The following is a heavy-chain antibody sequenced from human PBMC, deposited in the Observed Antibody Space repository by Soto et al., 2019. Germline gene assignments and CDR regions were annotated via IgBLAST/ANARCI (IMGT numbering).Heavy chain of an antibody. J-gene: IGHJ5*02. CDR3: ARDAVQKWLVFYNWFDP. CDR2: ISYDGSNK. CDR1: GFTFSSYA. V-gene: IGHV3-30-3*01. D-gene: IGHD6-19*01. Sequence: HPGGSLRLSCAASGFTFSSYAMHWVRQAPGKGLEWVAVISYDGSNKYYSDSVKGRFTISRDNSKYTLYLQMNSLRAEDTAVYYCARDAVQKWLVFYNWFDPWGQGTLVTVSS.